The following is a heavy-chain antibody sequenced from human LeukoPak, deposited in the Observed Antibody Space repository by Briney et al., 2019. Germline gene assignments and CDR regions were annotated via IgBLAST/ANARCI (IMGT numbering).Heavy chain of an antibody. CDR3: AREVDAAAAGPGGMDV. CDR2: INPNSGGT. CDR1: GYTFTGYY. V-gene: IGHV1-2*02. Sequence: ASVKVSFKASGYTFTGYYMHWVRQAPGQGLEWMGWINPNSGGTNYAQKFQGRVTMTRDTSISTAYMELSRLRSDDTAVYYCAREVDAAAAGPGGMDVWGQGTTVTVSS. J-gene: IGHJ6*02. D-gene: IGHD6-13*01.